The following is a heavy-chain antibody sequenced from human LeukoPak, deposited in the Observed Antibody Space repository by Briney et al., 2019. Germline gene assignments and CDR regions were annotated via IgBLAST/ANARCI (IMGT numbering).Heavy chain of an antibody. Sequence: ASVKVSCKASGGTFSSYAISWVRQSPGQGLEWMGRIIPIFGTANYAQKFQGRVTITTDESTSTAYMELSSLRSEDTAVYYCARAVDSWNDVSYFDYWGQGTLVTVSS. V-gene: IGHV1-69*05. J-gene: IGHJ4*02. CDR2: IIPIFGTA. D-gene: IGHD1-1*01. CDR1: GGTFSSYA. CDR3: ARAVDSWNDVSYFDY.